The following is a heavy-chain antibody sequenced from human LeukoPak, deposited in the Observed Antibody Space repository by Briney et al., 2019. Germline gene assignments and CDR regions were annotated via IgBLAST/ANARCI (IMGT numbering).Heavy chain of an antibody. CDR1: GSAFRSYA. CDR3: AREGYCSSTSCQFDY. V-gene: IGHV1-69*13. D-gene: IGHD2-2*01. J-gene: IGHJ4*02. CDR2: IIPIFGTA. Sequence: PSASVKVSCESSGSAFRSYAISWVRQAPGQRLEWMGGIIPIFGTANYAQKFQGRVTITADESTSTAYMELSSLRSEDTAVYYCAREGYCSSTSCQFDYWGQGTLVTVSS.